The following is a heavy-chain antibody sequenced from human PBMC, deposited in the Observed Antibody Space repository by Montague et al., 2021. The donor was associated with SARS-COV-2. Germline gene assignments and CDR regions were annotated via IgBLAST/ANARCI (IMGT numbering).Heavy chain of an antibody. CDR3: ARVEGMIGGITHFDY. V-gene: IGHV4-59*01. CDR2: TYYSGST. Sequence: SETLSLTCSVSGASMKSYYWTWVRQSPGKGLQWIGYTYYSGSTSYDPSLQSRLTMIVDTSKNQFTLRLMSVTAADSAVYYCARVEGMIGGITHFDYRGQGLPVTVSS. D-gene: IGHD2-21*01. CDR1: GASMKSYY. J-gene: IGHJ4*02.